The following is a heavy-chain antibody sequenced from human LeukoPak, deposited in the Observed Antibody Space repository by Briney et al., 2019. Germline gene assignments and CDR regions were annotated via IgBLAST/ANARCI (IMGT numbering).Heavy chain of an antibody. V-gene: IGHV3-30*02. J-gene: IGHJ4*02. CDR2: IRYDGSNK. Sequence: GGSLRLSCAASGFTFSSYGMHWVRQAPGKGLEWVAFIRYDGSNKYYADSVKGRFTISRDNSKNTLYLQMNSLRAEDTAVYYCAKTYDFWSGYYFRVIDYWGQGTLLTVSS. D-gene: IGHD3-3*01. CDR3: AKTYDFWSGYYFRVIDY. CDR1: GFTFSSYG.